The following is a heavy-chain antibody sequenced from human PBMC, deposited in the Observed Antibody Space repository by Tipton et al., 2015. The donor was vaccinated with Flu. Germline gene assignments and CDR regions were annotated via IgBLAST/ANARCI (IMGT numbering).Heavy chain of an antibody. V-gene: IGHV3-23*04. Sequence: QLVQSGGGLVQPGGSLRLSCAASGFTFSSYAMSWVRQAPGKGLEWVSAISGSSGSTYYADSVKGRFSISRDNSKNKMFLQMNSLSAEDTAVYYCAKPSGLAPPTAIIGADAFDIRGQGTMVIVSS. CDR2: ISGSSGST. CDR3: AKPSGLAPPTAIIGADAFDI. CDR1: GFTFSSYA. D-gene: IGHD2-21*02. J-gene: IGHJ3*02.